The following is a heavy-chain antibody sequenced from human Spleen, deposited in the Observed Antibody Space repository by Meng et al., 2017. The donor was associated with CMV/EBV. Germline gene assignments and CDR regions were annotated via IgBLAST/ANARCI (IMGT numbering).Heavy chain of an antibody. D-gene: IGHD3-22*01. CDR1: FDDYG. Sequence: FDDYGMSWVRQAPGKGLEWVSGINWNGDTIGYADSVKGRFTISRDNAKNSLYLQMNSLRAEDTALYYCARVISHYYDSSGYRYYFDFWGQGTLVTVSS. CDR3: ARVISHYYDSSGYRYYFDF. V-gene: IGHV3-20*03. J-gene: IGHJ4*02. CDR2: INWNGDTI.